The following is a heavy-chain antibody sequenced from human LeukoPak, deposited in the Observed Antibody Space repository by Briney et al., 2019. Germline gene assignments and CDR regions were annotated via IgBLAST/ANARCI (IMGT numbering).Heavy chain of an antibody. D-gene: IGHD7-27*01. CDR1: GYTFTGYY. CDR3: AREGELGMDTAFDI. Sequence: ASVTVSCKASGYTFTGYYMHWVRQAPGQGLEWMGWINPNSGGTNYAQKFQGRVTMTRDTSISTAYMELSRLRSDDTAVYYCAREGELGMDTAFDIWGQGTMVTVSS. J-gene: IGHJ3*02. V-gene: IGHV1-2*02. CDR2: INPNSGGT.